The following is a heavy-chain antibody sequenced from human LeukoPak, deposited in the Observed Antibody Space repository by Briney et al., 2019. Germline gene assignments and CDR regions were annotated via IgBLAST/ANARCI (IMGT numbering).Heavy chain of an antibody. Sequence: GGSLRLSCAASGFTFSNYAMSWVRQAPGKGLEWVSAISGSGDGTYYAGPVKGRFTISRDNSKNTLYLQMNSLRAEDTAVYYCAKTVPAADYWGQRILVTVSS. J-gene: IGHJ4*02. CDR1: GFTFSNYA. V-gene: IGHV3-23*01. CDR3: AKTVPAADY. CDR2: ISGSGDGT. D-gene: IGHD2-2*01.